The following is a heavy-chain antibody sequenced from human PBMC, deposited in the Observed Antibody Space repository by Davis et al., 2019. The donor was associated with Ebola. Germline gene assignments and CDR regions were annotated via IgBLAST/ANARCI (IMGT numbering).Heavy chain of an antibody. CDR3: ARTFVGGWLFDY. CDR1: GYTFTSYG. V-gene: IGHV1-18*01. CDR2: ISAYNGNT. J-gene: IGHJ4*02. Sequence: ASVKVSCKASGYTFTSYGISWVRQAPGQGLEWMGWISAYNGNTNYAQKLQGRVTITADESTSTAYMELSSLRSEDTAVYYCARTFVGGWLFDYWGQGTLVTVSS. D-gene: IGHD1-26*01.